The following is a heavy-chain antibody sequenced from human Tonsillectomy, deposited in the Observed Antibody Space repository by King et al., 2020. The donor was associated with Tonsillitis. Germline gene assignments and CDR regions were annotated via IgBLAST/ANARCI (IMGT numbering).Heavy chain of an antibody. CDR2: ISGSGGNT. V-gene: IGHV3-23*04. J-gene: IGHJ4*02. Sequence: VQLVESGGGLVQPGGSLRLSCAASGFTFSSYVMSWVRQAPGKGLEWVSTISGSGGNTYYEDSVKGRFTISRDNSKNTLYLQMNSLRAEDTAVYYCAKVNYDILTHFDYWGQGTLVTVSS. CDR3: AKVNYDILTHFDY. CDR1: GFTFSSYV. D-gene: IGHD3-9*01.